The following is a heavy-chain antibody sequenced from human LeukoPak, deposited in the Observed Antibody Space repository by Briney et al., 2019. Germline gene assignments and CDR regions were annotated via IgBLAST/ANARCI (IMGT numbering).Heavy chain of an antibody. D-gene: IGHD6-19*01. Sequence: GGSLRLSCAASGFTFSTNSMNWVRQAPGKGLEWVSFISGSTSYIYYADSVKGRFTISRDNAKNSLYLQMNSLRAEDTAVYYCARVDVSSGWHFDYWGQGTLVTVSS. J-gene: IGHJ4*02. V-gene: IGHV3-21*01. CDR3: ARVDVSSGWHFDY. CDR1: GFTFSTNS. CDR2: ISGSTSYI.